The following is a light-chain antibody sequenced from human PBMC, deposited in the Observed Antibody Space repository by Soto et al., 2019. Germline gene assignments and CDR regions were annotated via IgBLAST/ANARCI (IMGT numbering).Light chain of an antibody. J-gene: IGKJ5*01. CDR3: QQYNSYPIT. V-gene: IGKV1-5*01. CDR2: DAS. Sequence: DIQMTQSPSTLSASVGDRVTITCRASHSMSSWLAWYQQKPGKAPKLLIYDASSLESGVPSRFSGSGSGTEFTLTISSLQPDDVATYYCQQYNSYPITFGQGTRLEIK. CDR1: HSMSSW.